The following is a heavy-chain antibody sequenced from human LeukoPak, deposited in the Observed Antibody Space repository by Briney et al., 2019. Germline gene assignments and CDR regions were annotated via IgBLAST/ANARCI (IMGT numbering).Heavy chain of an antibody. CDR3: ARDSFYGGNSGRKNRERGGRAY. J-gene: IGHJ4*02. V-gene: IGHV4-30-4*01. CDR2: IYYSGST. D-gene: IGHD4-23*01. CDR1: GGSISSGDYY. Sequence: SETLSLTCTVSGGSISSGDYYWSWIRQPPGKGLEWIGYIYYSGSTYYNPSLKSRVTISVDTSKNQFSLKLSSVTAADTAVYYCARDSFYGGNSGRKNRERGGRAYWGQGTLVTVSS.